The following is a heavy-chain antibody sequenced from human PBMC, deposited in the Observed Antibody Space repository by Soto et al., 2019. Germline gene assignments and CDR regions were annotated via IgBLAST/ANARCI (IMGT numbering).Heavy chain of an antibody. CDR2: IYYSGST. CDR1: GGSISSGDYY. D-gene: IGHD2-15*01. CDR3: ARGVDCSGGSCYAHRADNWFDP. Sequence: PSETLSLTCTVSGGSISSGDYYWSWIRQPPGKGLEWIGYIYYSGSTYYNPSLKSRVTISVDTSKNQFSLKLSSVTAADTAVYYCARGVDCSGGSCYAHRADNWFDPWGQGTLVTVSS. V-gene: IGHV4-30-4*01. J-gene: IGHJ5*02.